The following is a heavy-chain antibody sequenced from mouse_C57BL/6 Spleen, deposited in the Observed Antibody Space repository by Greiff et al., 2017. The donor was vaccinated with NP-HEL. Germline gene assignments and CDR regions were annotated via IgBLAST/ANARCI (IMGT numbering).Heavy chain of an antibody. D-gene: IGHD1-1*01. CDR3: ARGMAYYYGLEFYFDY. J-gene: IGHJ2*01. V-gene: IGHV1-55*01. CDR2: IYPGSGST. CDR1: GYTFTSYW. Sequence: QVQLQQPGAELVKPGASVKMSCKASGYTFTSYWITWVKQRPGQGLEWIGDIYPGSGSTNYNEKFKSKATLTVDTSSSTAYMQLSSLTSEDSAVYYCARGMAYYYGLEFYFDYWGQGTTLTVSS.